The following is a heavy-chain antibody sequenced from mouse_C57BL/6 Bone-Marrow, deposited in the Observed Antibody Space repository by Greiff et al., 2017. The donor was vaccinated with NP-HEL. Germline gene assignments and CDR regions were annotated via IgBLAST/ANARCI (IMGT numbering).Heavy chain of an antibody. CDR1: GFTFSSYA. J-gene: IGHJ3*01. CDR3: TRDYYGSSWFAY. CDR2: ISSGGDYI. Sequence: EVQLVESGEGLVKPGGSLKLSCAASGFTFSSYAMSWVRQTPEKRLEWVAYISSGGDYIYYADTVKGRFTISRDNARNTLYLQMSSLKSEDTAMYYGTRDYYGSSWFAYWGQGTLVTVSA. V-gene: IGHV5-9-1*02. D-gene: IGHD1-1*01.